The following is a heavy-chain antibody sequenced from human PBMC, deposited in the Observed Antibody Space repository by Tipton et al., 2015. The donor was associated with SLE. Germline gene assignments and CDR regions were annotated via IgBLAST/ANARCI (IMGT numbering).Heavy chain of an antibody. CDR1: GASISSSNYY. CDR2: IFYTGNT. J-gene: IGHJ4*02. Sequence: TLSLTCSVSGASISSSNYYWVWIRQLPGKGLEWIGGIFYTGNTFYTPSLKSRVTISFDTSQNQFSLRLNSVTAADTAVYYCARDQGEPFDYWGQGTLVTVSS. V-gene: IGHV4-39*07. D-gene: IGHD1-14*01. CDR3: ARDQGEPFDY.